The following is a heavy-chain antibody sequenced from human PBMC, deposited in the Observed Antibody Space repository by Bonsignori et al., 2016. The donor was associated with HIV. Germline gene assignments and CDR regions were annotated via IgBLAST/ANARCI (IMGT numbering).Heavy chain of an antibody. CDR2: SGST. V-gene: IGHV4-59*01. CDR3: ARFQYFDFWSGYPDY. D-gene: IGHD3-3*01. J-gene: IGHJ4*02. Sequence: PGKGLEWIGYSGSTNYNPSLKSRVTISVDTSNNQFSLKLSSVTAADTAVYYCARFQYFDFWSGYPDYWGQGTLVTVSS.